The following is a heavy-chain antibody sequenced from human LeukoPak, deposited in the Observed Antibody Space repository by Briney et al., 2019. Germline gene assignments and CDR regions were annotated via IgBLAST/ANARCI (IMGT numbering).Heavy chain of an antibody. D-gene: IGHD4-23*01. CDR3: ARLKSGNSVYYYGMDV. J-gene: IGHJ6*02. Sequence: PSETLSLTCTVSGGSISSYYWSWIRQPAGKGLEWIGYIYYSGSTNYNPSLKSRVTISVDTSKNQFSLKLSSVTAADTAVYYCARLKSGNSVYYYGMDVWGQGTTVTVSS. V-gene: IGHV4-59*08. CDR1: GGSISSYY. CDR2: IYYSGST.